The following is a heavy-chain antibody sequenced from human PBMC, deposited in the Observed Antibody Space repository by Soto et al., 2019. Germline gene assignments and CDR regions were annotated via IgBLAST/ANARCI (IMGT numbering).Heavy chain of an antibody. D-gene: IGHD6-19*01. V-gene: IGHV3-48*04. CDR3: AREGGGWLVSHDAFDI. CDR2: ISSSSSTI. Sequence: GGSLRLSCAASGFTFSSYSMNWVRQAPGKGLEWVSYISSSSSTIYYADSVKGRFTISRDNAKNSLYLQMNSLRAEDTAVYYCAREGGGWLVSHDAFDIWGQGTMVTVSS. CDR1: GFTFSSYS. J-gene: IGHJ3*02.